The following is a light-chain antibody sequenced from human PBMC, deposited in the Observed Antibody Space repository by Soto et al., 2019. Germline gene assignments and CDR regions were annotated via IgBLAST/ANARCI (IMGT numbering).Light chain of an antibody. V-gene: IGLV1-36*01. J-gene: IGLJ7*01. CDR3: AAWYDSLNAAV. CDR1: TSNIGNNA. CDR2: YDD. Sequence: QSVLTQPPSVSEAPRQRVTISCSGSTSNIGNNAVSWYQQVPGKAPKLLIYYDDLLPSGVSDRFSGSKSGTSASLAISGLQSEDEADYYCAAWYDSLNAAVFGGGTQLTVL.